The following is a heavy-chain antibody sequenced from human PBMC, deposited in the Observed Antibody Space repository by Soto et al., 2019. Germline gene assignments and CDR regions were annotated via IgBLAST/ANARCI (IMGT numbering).Heavy chain of an antibody. D-gene: IGHD5-12*01. CDR2: ISSAGSNT. Sequence: GGSLRLSCAASGFTFRSYAMSWVRKAPGKGLEWVSPISSAGSNTYYADSVTGRFTLSRGNSTNTLYLQMNSLRAEDTAVYYCAIYSGYAASYYYFYGMDVWCQGTTVTVSS. CDR1: GFTFRSYA. J-gene: IGHJ6*02. V-gene: IGHV3-30-3*01. CDR3: AIYSGYAASYYYFYGMDV.